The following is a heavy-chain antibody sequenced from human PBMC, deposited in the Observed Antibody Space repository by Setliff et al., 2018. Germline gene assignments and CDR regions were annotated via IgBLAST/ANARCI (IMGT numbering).Heavy chain of an antibody. Sequence: ASVKVSCKASGYTFTSYGFSWVRQAPGQGLEWMGRISVYNGNTNYGQKYQGRVAMTIDTSTNTVYMELRSLRSDDTAVYFCVREYSGGGLTWGQGTMVTVSS. CDR1: GYTFTSYG. CDR3: VREYSGGGLT. J-gene: IGHJ3*01. CDR2: ISVYNGNT. D-gene: IGHD1-26*01. V-gene: IGHV1-18*01.